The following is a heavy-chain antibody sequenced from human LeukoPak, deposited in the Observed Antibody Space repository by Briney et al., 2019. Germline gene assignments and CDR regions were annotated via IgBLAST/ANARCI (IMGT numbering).Heavy chain of an antibody. CDR3: ARRGGYCSSTSCFNWFDP. Sequence: PSETLSLTCAVYGGSLSGYYWSWIRQPPGKGLEWIGEINHSGSTNYNPSLKSRVTISVDTPKNQFSLKLSSVTAADTAVYYCARRGGYCSSTSCFNWFDPWGQGTLVTVSS. V-gene: IGHV4-34*01. CDR2: INHSGST. CDR1: GGSLSGYY. J-gene: IGHJ5*02. D-gene: IGHD2-2*01.